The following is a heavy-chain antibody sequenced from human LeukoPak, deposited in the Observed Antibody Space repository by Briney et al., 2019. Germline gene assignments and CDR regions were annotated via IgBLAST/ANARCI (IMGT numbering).Heavy chain of an antibody. V-gene: IGHV4-4*08. Sequence: PSEPLSLTCTVSSAFISNYYYSWLRKPPGRGLDLIEYTSTAGITNYNPSLKCGVTVSVGLSKNRFSVKLSSLPAADTAVYYCATIRMWGGDYYFYYMDVWGTGTTVAVSS. CDR3: ATIRMWGGDYYFYYMDV. D-gene: IGHD2-21*01. J-gene: IGHJ6*03. CDR1: SAFISNYY. CDR2: TSTAGIT.